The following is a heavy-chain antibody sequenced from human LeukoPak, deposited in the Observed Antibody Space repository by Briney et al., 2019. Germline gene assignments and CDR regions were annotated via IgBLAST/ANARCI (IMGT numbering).Heavy chain of an antibody. J-gene: IGHJ5*02. D-gene: IGHD3-10*01. CDR2: IYYSGST. V-gene: IGHV4-39*07. CDR3: ARVYAGSFDP. CDR1: GDSISSRSYY. Sequence: SETLSLTCTVSGDSISSRSYYWGWIRQPPGKGLEWIGSIYYSGSTYYNPSLKSRVTISVDTSKNQFSLKLSSVTAADTAVYYCARVYAGSFDPWGQGTLVTVSS.